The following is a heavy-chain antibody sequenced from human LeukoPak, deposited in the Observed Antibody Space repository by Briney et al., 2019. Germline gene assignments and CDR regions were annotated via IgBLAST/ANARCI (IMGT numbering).Heavy chain of an antibody. CDR1: GGSISSYY. CDR2: IYYSGRT. D-gene: IGHD4-23*01. Sequence: SETLSLTCTVSGGSISSYYWSWIRQPPGKGLEWIGSIYYSGRTYYNPSLQSRVTISVDKSKNQFSLKLSSVTAADTAVYYCVGDYGGDSQFYYWGQGSLVTVSS. V-gene: IGHV4-39*02. CDR3: VGDYGGDSQFYY. J-gene: IGHJ4*02.